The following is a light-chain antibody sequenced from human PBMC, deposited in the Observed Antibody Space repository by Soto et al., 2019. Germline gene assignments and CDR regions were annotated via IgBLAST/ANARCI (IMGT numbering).Light chain of an antibody. J-gene: IGLJ3*02. V-gene: IGLV2-14*01. Sequence: QSVLTQPASVSGSPGQSITISCTGSSSDVGGYNYVSWYQQHPGKAPKLMIYEVINRPSGVSSRFSGSKSGNTASLTISGLQAADEAPYYCCSYTSSDTHLLFGGGTKLTVL. CDR3: CSYTSSDTHLL. CDR2: EVI. CDR1: SSDVGGYNY.